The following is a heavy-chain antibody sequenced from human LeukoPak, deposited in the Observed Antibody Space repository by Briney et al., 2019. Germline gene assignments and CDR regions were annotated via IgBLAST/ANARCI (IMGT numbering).Heavy chain of an antibody. CDR2: ISGSGGST. V-gene: IGHV3-23*01. CDR1: GFTFSSYA. CDR3: AKALMPHYYDSSGYYH. D-gene: IGHD3-22*01. Sequence: GGSLRLSCAASGFTFSSYAMSWVRQAPGKGLEWVSAISGSGGSTYYADSVKGRFTISRDNSKNTPYLQMNSLRAEDTAVYYCAKALMPHYYDSSGYYHWGQGTLVTVSS. J-gene: IGHJ5*02.